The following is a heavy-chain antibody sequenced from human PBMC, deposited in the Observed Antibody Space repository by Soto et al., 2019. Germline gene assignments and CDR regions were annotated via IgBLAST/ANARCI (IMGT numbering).Heavy chain of an antibody. CDR1: GGSFSGYY. CDR2: INHSGST. Sequence: QVQLQQWGAGLLKPSETLSLTCAVYGGSFSGYYWSWIRQPPGKGLEWIGEINHSGSTNYHPSLKSRVTISVDPSKQQFDLRLSSVNAADTTVYYFARRHSSGYWKYSFDYWGQGTLVTVSS. V-gene: IGHV4-34*01. CDR3: ARRHSSGYWKYSFDY. D-gene: IGHD3-22*01. J-gene: IGHJ4*02.